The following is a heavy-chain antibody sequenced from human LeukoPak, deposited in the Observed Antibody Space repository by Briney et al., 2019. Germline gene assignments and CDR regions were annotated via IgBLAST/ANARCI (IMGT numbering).Heavy chain of an antibody. CDR3: ARDEGRGGDLGY. Sequence: ASVTVSCKASRYTFTVHYIHWVRQAPRQGLAWMGWIVPDSGDTHYAQKFQGRVTMTRDTSISTAFMELSRLTSDDTAVYFCARDEGRGGDLGYWGQGTLVSVSA. D-gene: IGHD3-10*01. CDR1: RYTFTVHY. J-gene: IGHJ4*02. V-gene: IGHV1-2*02. CDR2: IVPDSGDT.